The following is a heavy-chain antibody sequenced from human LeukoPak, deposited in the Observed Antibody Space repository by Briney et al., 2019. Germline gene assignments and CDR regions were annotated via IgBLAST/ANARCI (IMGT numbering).Heavy chain of an antibody. Sequence: GGSLRLSCAASGFTFSDYYMSGLRQAPGEGLEWVAYICDSGRTVYYADSVKGRFTIYRDNAKNSVYLQMNNLRAEDTAVYYCARDRLGDYDQSSYYYKGGQRTLVTVSS. J-gene: IGHJ4*02. D-gene: IGHD3-22*01. CDR2: ICDSGRTV. CDR1: GFTFSDYY. CDR3: ARDRLGDYDQSSYYYK. V-gene: IGHV3-11*01.